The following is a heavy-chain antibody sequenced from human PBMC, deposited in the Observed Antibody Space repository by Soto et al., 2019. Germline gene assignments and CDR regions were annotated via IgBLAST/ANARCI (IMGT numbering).Heavy chain of an antibody. V-gene: IGHV4-31*03. Sequence: SETLSLTRTVSGGSISSGSFYWSWIRQHPGKGLEWIGHISDSGSSYYNPSLESRVTISVDTSKNQFSLKLSAVTAADTAVYFCARTTFYDIFTAYYSLFDYWGQGTLVTVSS. D-gene: IGHD3-9*01. CDR3: ARTTFYDIFTAYYSLFDY. CDR2: ISDSGSS. CDR1: GGSISSGSFY. J-gene: IGHJ4*02.